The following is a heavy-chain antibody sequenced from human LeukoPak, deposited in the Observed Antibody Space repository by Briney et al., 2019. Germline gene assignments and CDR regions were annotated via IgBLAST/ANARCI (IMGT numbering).Heavy chain of an antibody. D-gene: IGHD6-19*01. Sequence: ASVKVSCKASGFTFTSSAMQWVRQARGQRLEWIGWIVVGSGNTNYAQKFQERVTITRDMSTSTAYMELSSLRSEDTAVYYCAADRGYSGGWEVWGKGTTVTVSS. CDR3: AADRGYSGGWEV. CDR1: GFTFTSSA. CDR2: IVVGSGNT. V-gene: IGHV1-58*02. J-gene: IGHJ6*04.